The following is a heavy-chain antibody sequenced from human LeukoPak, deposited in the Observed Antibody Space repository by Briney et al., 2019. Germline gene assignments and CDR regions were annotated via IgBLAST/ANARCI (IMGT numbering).Heavy chain of an antibody. CDR2: INHSGST. J-gene: IGHJ6*02. D-gene: IGHD1-1*01. V-gene: IGHV4-34*01. CDR3: ARGHHGRLEGYGMDV. Sequence: SETLSLTCAVYGGPFSGYYWSWIRQPPGKGLEWIGEINHSGSTNYNPSLKSRVTISVDTSKNQFSLKLSSVTAADTAVYYCARGHHGRLEGYGMDVWGQGTTVTVSS. CDR1: GGPFSGYY.